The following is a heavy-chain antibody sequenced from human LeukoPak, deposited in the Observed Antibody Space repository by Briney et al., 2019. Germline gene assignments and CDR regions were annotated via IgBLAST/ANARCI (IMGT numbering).Heavy chain of an antibody. CDR3: ATSAGTGIAAFDI. J-gene: IGHJ3*02. V-gene: IGHV1-24*01. Sequence: ASVKVSCKVSGHTLTELSMHWVRQAPGKGLEWMGGFDPEDGETIYAQKFQGRVTMTEDTSTDTAYMELSSLRSEDTAVYYCATSAGTGIAAFDIWGQGTMVTVSS. D-gene: IGHD6-13*01. CDR2: FDPEDGET. CDR1: GHTLTELS.